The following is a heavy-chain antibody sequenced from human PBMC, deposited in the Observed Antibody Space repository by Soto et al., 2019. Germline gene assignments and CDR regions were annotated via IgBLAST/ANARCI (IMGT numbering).Heavy chain of an antibody. J-gene: IGHJ3*02. Sequence: SETLSLTCTVSGGSISSYYWSWIRQPPGKGLEWIGYIYYSGSTNYNPSLKSRVTISVDTSKNQFSLKLSSVTAADTAVYYCARDSEGYDILTGSAAFDIWGQGTMVTVS. D-gene: IGHD3-9*01. CDR2: IYYSGST. V-gene: IGHV4-59*01. CDR1: GGSISSYY. CDR3: ARDSEGYDILTGSAAFDI.